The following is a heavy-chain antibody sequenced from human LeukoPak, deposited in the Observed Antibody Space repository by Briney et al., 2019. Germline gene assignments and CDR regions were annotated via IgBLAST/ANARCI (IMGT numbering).Heavy chain of an antibody. J-gene: IGHJ4*02. CDR3: AKGHYYGSGSLDY. CDR1: GFTFSSYG. Sequence: SGGSLRLSCAASGFTFSSYGKSWVRQAPGKGLEWVSATGGRDGSTYYADSVKGRFTISRDNSKNTLYVQMNSLRAEDTAVYYCAKGHYYGSGSLDYWGQGTLVTVSS. V-gene: IGHV3-23*01. D-gene: IGHD3-10*01. CDR2: TGGRDGST.